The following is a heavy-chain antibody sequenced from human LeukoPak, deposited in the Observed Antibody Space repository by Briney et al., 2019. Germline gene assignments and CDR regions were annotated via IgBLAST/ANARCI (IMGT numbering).Heavy chain of an antibody. V-gene: IGHV4-34*01. Sequence: SETLSLTCAVCGGSFSGYYWSWIRQPPGKGLEWIGEINHSGSTNYNPSLKSRVTISVDTSKNQFSLKLSSVTAADTAVYYCARRAHRYYYDSSGYYSGWGQGTLVTVSS. CDR3: ARRAHRYYYDSSGYYSG. D-gene: IGHD3-22*01. CDR1: GGSFSGYY. J-gene: IGHJ4*02. CDR2: INHSGST.